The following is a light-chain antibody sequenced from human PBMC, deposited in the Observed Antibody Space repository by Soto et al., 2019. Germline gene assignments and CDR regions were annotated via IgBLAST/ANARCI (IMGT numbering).Light chain of an antibody. J-gene: IGLJ3*02. CDR1: RDDDGGYNY. CDR2: EVS. V-gene: IGLV2-14*01. Sequence: QSALTQPASVSGSPGQSITISCTGTRDDDGGYNYVSWYQQYPGKAPKLMIYEVSYRPSGVSNRFSGSRSGHTASLSISGLQAEDEADYYCSAYTNIGTLVFGGGTQLTVL. CDR3: SAYTNIGTLV.